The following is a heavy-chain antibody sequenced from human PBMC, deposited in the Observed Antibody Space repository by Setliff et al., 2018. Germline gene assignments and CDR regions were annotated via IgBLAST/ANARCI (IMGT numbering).Heavy chain of an antibody. J-gene: IGHJ4*02. Sequence: GGSLRLSCTVSGFTFGDYAMNWVRQAPGKGLEWVARIDKDGSSTVYADSVKGRFTISRDNVKKMLYLQMNSLRTEDTAVYYCAKGGHVDYCGQGTLVTVSS. CDR3: AKGGHVDY. V-gene: IGHV3-23*03. CDR1: GFTFGDYA. CDR2: IDKDGSST.